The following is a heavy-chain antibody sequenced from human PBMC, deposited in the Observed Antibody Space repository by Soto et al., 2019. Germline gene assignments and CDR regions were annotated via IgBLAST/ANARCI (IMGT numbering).Heavy chain of an antibody. CDR2: IYSGGRT. CDR1: GFTVSSNY. D-gene: IGHD3-22*01. J-gene: IGHJ3*02. CDR3: ARESSGYYYDAFDI. Sequence: GGSLRLSCAASGFTVSSNYMSWVRQAPGKGLEWVSVIYSGGRTYYADSVKGRITISRYKSKNTLYLQMNSLRAEDTAVYYCARESSGYYYDAFDIGGQGTMFTVS. V-gene: IGHV3-66*01.